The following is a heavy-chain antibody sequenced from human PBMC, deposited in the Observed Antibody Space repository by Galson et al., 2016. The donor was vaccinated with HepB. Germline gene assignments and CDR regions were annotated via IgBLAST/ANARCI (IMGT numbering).Heavy chain of an antibody. V-gene: IGHV3-23*01. J-gene: IGHJ4*02. CDR2: ISGGGGST. D-gene: IGHD6-13*01. CDR1: GFTLSTYA. Sequence: SLRLSCAASGFTLSTYAMHWVRQAPGKGLEWVSAISGGGGSTFSADSVRGRFAISRHNSKNTLYLQLNNLRPEDTAVYYCAKGAAAAHFDFWGRGTLVLVS. CDR3: AKGAAAAHFDF.